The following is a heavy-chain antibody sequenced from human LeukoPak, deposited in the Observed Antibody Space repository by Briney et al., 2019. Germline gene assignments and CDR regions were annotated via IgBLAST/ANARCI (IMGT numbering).Heavy chain of an antibody. CDR3: ARQANLFDP. J-gene: IGHJ5*02. Sequence: PSETLSLTCTVSGGSISSYYWSWIRQPPGKGLEWIGYIYYIGNTNYNPSLKSRLTISVDTSKNQFSLKLGSVTAADTAVYYCARQANLFDPWGQGTLVTVSS. CDR2: IYYIGNT. V-gene: IGHV4-59*08. CDR1: GGSISSYY. D-gene: IGHD4/OR15-4a*01.